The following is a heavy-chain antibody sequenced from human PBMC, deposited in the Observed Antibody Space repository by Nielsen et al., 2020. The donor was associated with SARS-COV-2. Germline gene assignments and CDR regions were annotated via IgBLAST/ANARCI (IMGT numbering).Heavy chain of an antibody. CDR2: IIPIFGTA. J-gene: IGHJ6*02. CDR1: GGTFSSYA. CDR3: ARDQGGYSGYDLFSYYYYGMDV. Sequence: SVKVSCKASGGTFSSYAISWVRQAPGQGLEWMGGIIPIFGTANYAQKFQGRVTITADESTSTAYVELSSLRSEDTAVYYCARDQGGYSGYDLFSYYYYGMDVWGQGTTVTVSS. D-gene: IGHD5-12*01. V-gene: IGHV1-69*13.